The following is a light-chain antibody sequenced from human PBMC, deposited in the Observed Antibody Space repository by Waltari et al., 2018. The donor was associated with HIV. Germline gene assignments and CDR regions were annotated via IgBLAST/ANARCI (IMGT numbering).Light chain of an antibody. CDR1: QTVSRD. CDR2: GAT. CDR3: QHYTNWPLT. J-gene: IGKJ4*01. V-gene: IGKV3-15*01. Sequence: EVVMTQSPAALSVFPGERATLSCRASQTVSRDLAWYQQKAGQAPRLLIYGATTRATDIPARFSGSGSGTEFTLTISSLQSEYFAVYYCQHYTNWPLTFGGGTKVEI.